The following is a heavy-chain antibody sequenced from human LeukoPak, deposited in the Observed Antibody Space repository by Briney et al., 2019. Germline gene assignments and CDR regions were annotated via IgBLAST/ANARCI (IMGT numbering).Heavy chain of an antibody. V-gene: IGHV7-4-1*01. D-gene: IGHD3-10*01. Sequence: GASVKVSRKASGCTFTSYAMNWVRQAPGPGLEWMGWINTNTGNPTYAQGFTGRFVFSLDTSVSTAYLQICSLKAEDTAVYYCASGETYYYGSGSTPYYYYGMDVWGKGTTVTVSS. CDR2: INTNTGNP. CDR3: ASGETYYYGSGSTPYYYYGMDV. CDR1: GCTFTSYA. J-gene: IGHJ6*04.